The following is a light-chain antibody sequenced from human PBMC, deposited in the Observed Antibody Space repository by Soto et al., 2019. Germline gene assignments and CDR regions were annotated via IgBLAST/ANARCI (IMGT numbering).Light chain of an antibody. CDR2: GAS. V-gene: IGKV3-20*01. CDR1: QTVSSSY. Sequence: EIVLTQSPCTLSLSPGERATLSCRASQTVSSSYLAWYQQKPGQAPILLISGASTRATGIPGRFSGSASGTDFTLTISRREPEDFAVYYCQQYGPSPPYTFGQGTNLEIK. CDR3: QQYGPSPPYT. J-gene: IGKJ2*01.